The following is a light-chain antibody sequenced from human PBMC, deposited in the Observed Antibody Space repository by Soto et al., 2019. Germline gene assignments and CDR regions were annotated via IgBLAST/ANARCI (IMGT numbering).Light chain of an antibody. V-gene: IGKV1-9*01. J-gene: IGKJ1*01. CDR3: QQVNSYRT. CDR1: QGISTF. CDR2: DAS. Sequence: DIQLTQSPSLLSASVGDRVTITCRASQGISTFLAWYQQHPGTAPKRLIYDASNLQSGVPSRFSGSGSGTEFTLTISSLQPEDFATYYCQQVNSYRTFGQGTKVDIK.